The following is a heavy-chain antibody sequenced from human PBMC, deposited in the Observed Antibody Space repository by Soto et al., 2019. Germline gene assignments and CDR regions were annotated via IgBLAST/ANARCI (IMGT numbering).Heavy chain of an antibody. Sequence: GASVKVSCKASGYTFTSYAMHWVRQAPGQRLEWMGWINAGNGNTKYSQKFQGRVTITRDTSASTAYMELSSLRSEDTAVYYCARFESCSGGSCQAPWGQGTLVTVSS. D-gene: IGHD2-15*01. J-gene: IGHJ5*02. CDR1: GYTFTSYA. CDR2: INAGNGNT. CDR3: ARFESCSGGSCQAP. V-gene: IGHV1-3*01.